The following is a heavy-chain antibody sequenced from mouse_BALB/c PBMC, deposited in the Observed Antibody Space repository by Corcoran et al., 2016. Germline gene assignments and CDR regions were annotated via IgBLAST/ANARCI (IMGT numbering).Heavy chain of an antibody. V-gene: IGHV9-3-1*01. CDR3: ARDGYDGYYYAMDY. D-gene: IGHD2-2*01. CDR2: INTYTGEP. CDR1: GYTFTNYG. Sequence: QIQLVQSGPELKKPGETVKISCKASGYTFTNYGMNWVKQAPGKGLKWMGWINTYTGEPTYADDFKGRFAFSLETSASTAYLQINNLENEDTATYFCARDGYDGYYYAMDYWGQGTSVTVSS. J-gene: IGHJ4*01.